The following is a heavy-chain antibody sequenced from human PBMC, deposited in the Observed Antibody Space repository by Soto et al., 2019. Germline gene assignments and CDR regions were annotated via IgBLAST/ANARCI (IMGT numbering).Heavy chain of an antibody. D-gene: IGHD3-22*01. J-gene: IGHJ6*02. CDR2: IIPIFGTA. CDR1: GGTFSSYA. V-gene: IGHV1-69*12. CDR3: ASPMAITTRGLYYYGMDV. Sequence: QVQLVQSGAEVKKPGSSVKVSCKASGGTFSSYAISWVRQAPGQGLEWMGGIIPIFGTANYAQKFQGRVTITADESPSTAYMELSSLRSEDTAVYYCASPMAITTRGLYYYGMDVWGQGTTVTVSS.